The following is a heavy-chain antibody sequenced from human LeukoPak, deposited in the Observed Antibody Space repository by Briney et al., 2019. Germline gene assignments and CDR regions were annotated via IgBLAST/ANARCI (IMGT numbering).Heavy chain of an antibody. Sequence: GGSLRLSCAASGFTFSSYTMNWVRQAPGKGLEWVSSITSSSSYIYYRDSVKGRFTISRDNAKNSLYLQMNSLRAEDTAVYYCAKIISDWSRGAFDIWGQGTMVTVSS. CDR3: AKIISDWSRGAFDI. V-gene: IGHV3-21*01. CDR1: GFTFSSYT. CDR2: ITSSSSYI. J-gene: IGHJ3*02. D-gene: IGHD6-19*01.